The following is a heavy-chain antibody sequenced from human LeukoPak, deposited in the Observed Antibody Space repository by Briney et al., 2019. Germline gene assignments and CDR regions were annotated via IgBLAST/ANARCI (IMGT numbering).Heavy chain of an antibody. CDR1: GYTLTELS. D-gene: IGHD6-25*01. V-gene: IGHV1-24*01. Sequence: ASVKVSCKVSGYTLTELSMHWVRQALGKGLEWMGGFDPEDGETIYAQKFQGRVTMTEDTSTDTAYMELSSLRSEDTAVYYCATGGLKSYSSGDKFDYWGQGTLVTVSS. CDR3: ATGGLKSYSSGDKFDY. CDR2: FDPEDGET. J-gene: IGHJ4*02.